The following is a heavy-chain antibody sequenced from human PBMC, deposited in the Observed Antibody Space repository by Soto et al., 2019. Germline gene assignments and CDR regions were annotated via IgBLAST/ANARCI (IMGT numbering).Heavy chain of an antibody. Sequence: SETLSLTCTVSVASISGFYWSWIRKSAGKGLERIGRIYATGTTDYNPSLKSRVMMSVDTSKKQFSLKLRSVTAADTAVYYCVRDGTKTLRDWFDPWGQGISVTVSS. CDR1: VASISGFY. J-gene: IGHJ5*02. CDR3: VRDGTKTLRDWFDP. D-gene: IGHD1-1*01. V-gene: IGHV4-4*07. CDR2: IYATGTT.